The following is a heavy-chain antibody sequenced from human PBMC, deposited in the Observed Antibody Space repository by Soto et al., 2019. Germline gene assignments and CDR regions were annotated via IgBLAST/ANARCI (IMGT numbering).Heavy chain of an antibody. CDR2: IYYSGST. V-gene: IGHV4-59*01. CDR3: ARDNCIGAYYYDSSGYCGHAFDI. Sequence: SSETLSLTCTVSGGSISSYYWSWIRQPPGKGLEWIGYIYYSGSTNYNPSLKSRVTISVDTSKNQFSLKLSSVTAADTAVYYCARDNCIGAYYYDSSGYCGHAFDIWGQGTMVTVSS. D-gene: IGHD3-22*01. J-gene: IGHJ3*02. CDR1: GGSISSYY.